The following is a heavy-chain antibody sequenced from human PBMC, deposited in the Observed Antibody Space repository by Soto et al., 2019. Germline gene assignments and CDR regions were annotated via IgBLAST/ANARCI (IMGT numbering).Heavy chain of an antibody. D-gene: IGHD6-19*01. V-gene: IGHV4-39*01. CDR2: IFYSGST. Sequence: QLQLQESGPGLVKPWETLSLTCTVSGDSISSSNYFWGWIRQPPGKGLEWIGTIFYSGSTYYNPSLKRRVTISVDTSKNQFSLRLISVTAADTALYYCARRYGWLYFDYWGQGRLVTVSS. CDR3: ARRYGWLYFDY. J-gene: IGHJ4*02. CDR1: GDSISSSNYF.